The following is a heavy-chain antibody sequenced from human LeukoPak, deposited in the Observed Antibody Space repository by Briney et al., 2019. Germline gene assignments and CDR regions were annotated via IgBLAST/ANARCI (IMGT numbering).Heavy chain of an antibody. D-gene: IGHD3-10*01. J-gene: IGHJ4*02. CDR1: GYTFTGYY. V-gene: IGHV1-2*02. CDR2: INPNSGGT. CDR3: ARDCRSGAGNYFDP. Sequence: GASVKVSCKASGYTFTGYYIHWVRQAPGQGLEWMGWINPNSGGTNYAQNFQGRVTMTRDTSISTTYMELSSLRSDDTAVYYCARDCRSGAGNYFDPWGRGTLVTASS.